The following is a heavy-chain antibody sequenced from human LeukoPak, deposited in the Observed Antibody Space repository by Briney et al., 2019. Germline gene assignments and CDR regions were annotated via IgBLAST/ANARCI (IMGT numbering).Heavy chain of an antibody. CDR1: GYTFTSYY. D-gene: IGHD1-26*01. CDR3: ARDNPIVGATFHGSDY. V-gene: IGHV1-18*04. Sequence: ASVKVSCKASGYTFTSYYMHWVRQAPGQGLEWMGWISAYNGNTNYALKFQGRVTLTKDTSTGTAYMELRSLRSDDTAIYYCARDNPIVGATFHGSDYWGQGTLVTVSS. J-gene: IGHJ4*02. CDR2: ISAYNGNT.